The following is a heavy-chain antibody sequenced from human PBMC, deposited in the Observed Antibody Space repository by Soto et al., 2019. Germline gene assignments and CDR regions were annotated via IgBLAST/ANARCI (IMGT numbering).Heavy chain of an antibody. D-gene: IGHD4-17*01. Sequence: EVNLLESGGGLVQPGESLRISCVGSGFTFKNYGMTWVRQAPGKGLEWVSGTTGSGANKHYADSVRGRFTISRDNSKKTLYLEMISLRVEDTAVYYCAKDGDFGEDGPAEYFEHWGQGTLVTVSS. CDR2: TTGSGANK. CDR1: GFTFKNYG. V-gene: IGHV3-23*01. CDR3: AKDGDFGEDGPAEYFEH. J-gene: IGHJ1*01.